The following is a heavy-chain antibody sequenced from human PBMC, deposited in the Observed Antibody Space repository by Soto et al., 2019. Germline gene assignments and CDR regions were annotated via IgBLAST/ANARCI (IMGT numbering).Heavy chain of an antibody. D-gene: IGHD6-25*01. Sequence: ASVKVSCKASGYTFTGYYMHWLRQAPGQGLEWMGWINPNSGGTNYAQKFQGRVTMTRDTSISTAYMELSRLRSDDTAVYYCARSPAAVAYYYYGMDVWGQGTTVTVSS. CDR1: GYTFTGYY. J-gene: IGHJ6*02. CDR2: INPNSGGT. V-gene: IGHV1-2*02. CDR3: ARSPAAVAYYYYGMDV.